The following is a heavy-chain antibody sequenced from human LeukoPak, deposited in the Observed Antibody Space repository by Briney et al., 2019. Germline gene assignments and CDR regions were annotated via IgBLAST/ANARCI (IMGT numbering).Heavy chain of an antibody. CDR2: INAGNGNT. D-gene: IGHD3-16*02. Sequence: ASVKVSCKASGYTFTSYAMHWVRQAPGQRLEWMGWINAGNGNTKYSQKFQGRVTITRDTSASTAYMELSSLRSEDTAVYYCARDQAFDLMITFGGVIVGPLDYWGQGTLVTVSS. V-gene: IGHV1-3*01. CDR3: ARDQAFDLMITFGGVIVGPLDY. J-gene: IGHJ4*02. CDR1: GYTFTSYA.